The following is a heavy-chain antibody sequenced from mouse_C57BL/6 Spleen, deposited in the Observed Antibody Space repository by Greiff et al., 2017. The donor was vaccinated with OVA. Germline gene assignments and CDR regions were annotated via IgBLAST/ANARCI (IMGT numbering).Heavy chain of an antibody. D-gene: IGHD4-1*01. Sequence: QVQLKESGPGLVQPSQSLSITCTVSGFSLTSYGVHWVRQSPGKGLEWLGVIWSGGSTDYNAAFISRLSISKDNSKSQVFFKMNSLQADDTAIYYCARTGTSGFDYWGQGTTLTVSS. V-gene: IGHV2-2*01. CDR1: GFSLTSYG. CDR2: IWSGGST. CDR3: ARTGTSGFDY. J-gene: IGHJ2*01.